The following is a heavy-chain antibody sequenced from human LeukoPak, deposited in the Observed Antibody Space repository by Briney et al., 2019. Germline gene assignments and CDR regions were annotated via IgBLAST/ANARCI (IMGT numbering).Heavy chain of an antibody. CDR2: INTKGET. J-gene: IGHJ4*02. D-gene: IGHD2-21*01. Sequence: SETLSLTCTVSGVSMSAYRWSWDRQSPEKGLEWIGCINTKGETSYNPSLKSRVTTSVDTSKSQFSLRLTSVTAADTAVYYCATSNDAKIAPFDHWGQGAPVTVSS. V-gene: IGHV4-4*09. CDR3: ATSNDAKIAPFDH. CDR1: GVSMSAYR.